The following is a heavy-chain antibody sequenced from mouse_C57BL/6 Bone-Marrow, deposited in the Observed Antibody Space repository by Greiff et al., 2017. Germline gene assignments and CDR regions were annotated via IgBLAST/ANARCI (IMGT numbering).Heavy chain of an antibody. CDR2: IYPGSGST. J-gene: IGHJ3*01. D-gene: IGHD2-3*01. Sequence: VQLQQPGAEFVKPGASVKMSCKASGYTFTSYWITWVKQRPGQGLEWIGDIYPGSGSTNYNEKFKSKVTLTVDTSSSTAYMQLSSLTSEDSAVYYCAREDDGYSSWFAYWGQGTLVTVSA. CDR3: AREDDGYSSWFAY. V-gene: IGHV1-55*01. CDR1: GYTFTSYW.